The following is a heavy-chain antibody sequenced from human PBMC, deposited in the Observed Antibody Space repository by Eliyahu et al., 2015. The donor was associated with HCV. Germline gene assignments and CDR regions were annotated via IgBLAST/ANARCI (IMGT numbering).Heavy chain of an antibody. CDR3: AKTDHFDWLLPDY. CDR2: TSSDGSKK. D-gene: IGHD3-9*01. J-gene: IGHJ4*02. Sequence: QVQLVESGGGVVQPGRSXXLXCAXSGFXFSNYAMHWVRQAPGKGLEGVSVTSSDGSKKYYADSVKGRFTISRDNSKNTLYLQMNSLRAEDTAVYYCAKTDHFDWLLPDYWGQGTLVTVSS. V-gene: IGHV3-30*18. CDR1: GFXFSNYA.